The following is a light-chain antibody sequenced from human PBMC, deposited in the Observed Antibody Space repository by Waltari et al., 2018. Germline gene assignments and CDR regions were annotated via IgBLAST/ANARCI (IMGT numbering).Light chain of an antibody. V-gene: IGLV1-51*01. CDR3: GTWDSSLSVV. CDR2: DSK. CDR1: GSNIGNNF. Sequence: QSVLTQPPSVSAAAGQKVTISCSGTGSNIGNNFVSWYQQLPGTAPKLLIFDSKKRPSGIPDRVSGSKAGSSATLGIAGLQTGDEAEYYCGTWDSSLSVVFGGGTKLTVL. J-gene: IGLJ2*01.